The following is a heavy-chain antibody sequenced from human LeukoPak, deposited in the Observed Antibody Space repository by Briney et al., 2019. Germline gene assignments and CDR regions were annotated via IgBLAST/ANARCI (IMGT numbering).Heavy chain of an antibody. CDR2: ISYDGSNK. CDR1: GFTFSNYA. D-gene: IGHD5/OR15-5a*01. Sequence: GGSLRLSCAVSGFTFSNYAMHWVRQAPGKGLEWVAVISYDGSNKYYTDSVKGRFTISRDNSKNTLYLQMNSLRTEDAAVYYCARGVPLDYWGQGTLVTVSS. J-gene: IGHJ4*02. V-gene: IGHV3-30-3*01. CDR3: ARGVPLDY.